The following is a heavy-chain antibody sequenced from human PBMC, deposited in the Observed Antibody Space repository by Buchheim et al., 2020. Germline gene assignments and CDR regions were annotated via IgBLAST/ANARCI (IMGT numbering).Heavy chain of an antibody. V-gene: IGHV3-23*04. CDR1: GFTFSSAA. CDR2: LTISGDFT. CDR3: AKEVRPNDF. Sequence: EVHLVQSGGGLVQPGGSLRLSCEASGFTFSSAAMTWVRQAPGKGLEWVSSLTISGDFTYYADSVRGRFSIPRANSKNTQYLQMNSLRAEDTAVYYCAKEVRPNDFWGQGTL. J-gene: IGHJ4*02.